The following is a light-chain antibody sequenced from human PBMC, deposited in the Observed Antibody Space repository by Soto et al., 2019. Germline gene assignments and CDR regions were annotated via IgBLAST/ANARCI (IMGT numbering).Light chain of an antibody. CDR2: KAS. Sequence: DIQMTQSPSTLSGSVGDRVTITCRASQTISSWLAWYQPKPGKAPKLLIYKASTLKSGVPSRFSGSGSGTEFTLTISSLQPDDFATYYCQHYNSYSEAFGQGTKVELK. V-gene: IGKV1-5*03. CDR1: QTISSW. J-gene: IGKJ1*01. CDR3: QHYNSYSEA.